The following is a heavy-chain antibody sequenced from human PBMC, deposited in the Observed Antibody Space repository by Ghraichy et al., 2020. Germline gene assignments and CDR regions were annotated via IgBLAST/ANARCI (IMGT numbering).Heavy chain of an antibody. CDR3: ARDDPDNIVVVVAATNWFDP. CDR2: ISSSSSYI. V-gene: IGHV3-21*01. CDR1: GFTFSSYS. Sequence: GGSLRLSCAASGFTFSSYSMNWVRQAPGKGLEWVSSISSSSSYIYYADSVKGRFTISRDNAKNSLYLQMNSLRAEDTAVYYCARDDPDNIVVVVAATNWFDPWGQGTLVTVSS. J-gene: IGHJ5*02. D-gene: IGHD2-15*01.